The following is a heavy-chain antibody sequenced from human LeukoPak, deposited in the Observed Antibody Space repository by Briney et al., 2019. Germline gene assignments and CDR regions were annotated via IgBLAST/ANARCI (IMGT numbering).Heavy chain of an antibody. CDR2: IYHSGST. Sequence: SQTLSLTCTVSGGSISSGGYYWSWIRQPPGKGLEWIGYIYHSGSTYYNPSLKSRVTISVDTSKNQFSLKLSSVTAADTAVYYCARVKGTYYYYYMDVWGKGTTVTVSS. CDR3: ARVKGTYYYYYMDV. V-gene: IGHV4-30-2*01. J-gene: IGHJ6*03. CDR1: GGSISSGGYY.